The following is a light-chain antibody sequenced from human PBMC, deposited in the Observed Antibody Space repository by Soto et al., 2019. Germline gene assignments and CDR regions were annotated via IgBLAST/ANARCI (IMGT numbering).Light chain of an antibody. CDR2: GAS. Sequence: EIVMTQSPASLSVYPGDGATLSCRASQSVDSNVAWYQQNPGQGPRLLIHGASTRAVGVPARFSGSGSGTDFTLTLHSLQSEDFAVYYCQQYHNWTPQYTFGQGTTLQIK. CDR1: QSVDSN. J-gene: IGKJ2*01. V-gene: IGKV3-15*01. CDR3: QQYHNWTPQYT.